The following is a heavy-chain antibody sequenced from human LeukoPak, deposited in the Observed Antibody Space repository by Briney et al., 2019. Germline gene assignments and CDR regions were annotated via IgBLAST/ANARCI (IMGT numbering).Heavy chain of an antibody. J-gene: IGHJ4*02. Sequence: ASVKVSCKASGYTFTGYYMHWVRQAPGQGLEWMGWINTNTGNPTYAQGFTGRFVFSLDTSVSTAYLQISSLKAEDTAVYYCARDNSYYDSSGYYFYQWGQGTLVTVSS. CDR1: GYTFTGYY. CDR3: ARDNSYYDSSGYYFYQ. V-gene: IGHV7-4-1*02. CDR2: INTNTGNP. D-gene: IGHD3-22*01.